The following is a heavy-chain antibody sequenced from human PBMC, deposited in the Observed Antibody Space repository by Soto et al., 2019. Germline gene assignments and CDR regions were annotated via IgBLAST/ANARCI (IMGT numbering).Heavy chain of an antibody. J-gene: IGHJ4*02. CDR2: VYDTGST. V-gene: IGHV4-4*09. Sequence: PSETLSLTCNVSGVSITPYYWTWIRHPPGKGLEWIRYVYDTGSTNYNPSLKSRVTISLDTSKNQFSLKLTSVTAADTAMYYCARVKLAGRGSFHYWGQGTLVTVSS. D-gene: IGHD3-3*02. CDR1: GVSITPYY. CDR3: ARVKLAGRGSFHY.